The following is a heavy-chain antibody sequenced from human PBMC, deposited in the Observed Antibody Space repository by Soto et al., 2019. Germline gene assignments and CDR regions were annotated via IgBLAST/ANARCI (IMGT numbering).Heavy chain of an antibody. V-gene: IGHV3-23*01. D-gene: IGHD1-26*01. Sequence: EVQLLESGGGLVQPGGSLSLSCAATGFPFSSYALSWVRQVPGKGLEWVSAISGSGGSTYYADSVKGRFTISRDNSKNTLYLQMNSLRAEDTAVYYCATREWELLDYWGQGTLVTVSS. CDR1: GFPFSSYA. J-gene: IGHJ4*02. CDR2: ISGSGGST. CDR3: ATREWELLDY.